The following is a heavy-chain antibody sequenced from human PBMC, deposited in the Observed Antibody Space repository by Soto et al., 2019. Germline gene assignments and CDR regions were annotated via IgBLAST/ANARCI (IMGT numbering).Heavy chain of an antibody. D-gene: IGHD6-6*01. CDR3: VRVHGSFYFDF. V-gene: IGHV3-72*01. Sequence: GGSLRLSCAASGFTFSDHYMDWVRQAPGKGLEWVGRTRKKVNSYTTEYAASVKGRFTISRDDSENSLYLQMASLKTEDTAVYYCVRVHGSFYFDFWGQGTLVTVPQ. CDR2: TRKKVNSYTT. CDR1: GFTFSDHY. J-gene: IGHJ4*02.